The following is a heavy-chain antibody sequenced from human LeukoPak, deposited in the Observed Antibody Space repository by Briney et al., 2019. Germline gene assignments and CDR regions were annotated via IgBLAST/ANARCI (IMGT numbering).Heavy chain of an antibody. CDR1: GYTFTGYY. V-gene: IGHV1-2*04. D-gene: IGHD3-22*01. CDR2: INPHSGGT. J-gene: IGHJ5*02. CDR3: ARDRRPTMIVLRGGFDP. Sequence: ASVKVSCKASGYTFTGYYMHWVRQAPGQGLEWMGWINPHSGGTNYAQKFQGWVTMTSDTSISTAYMELSRLKSDDTAVYYCARDRRPTMIVLRGGFDPWGQGTLVTVSS.